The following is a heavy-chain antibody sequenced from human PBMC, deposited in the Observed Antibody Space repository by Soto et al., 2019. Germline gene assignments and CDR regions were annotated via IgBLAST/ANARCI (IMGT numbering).Heavy chain of an antibody. CDR3: ARTIRAGESHKSDY. D-gene: IGHD2-21*01. J-gene: IGHJ4*02. CDR2: ARNKANSYTT. V-gene: IGHV3-72*01. CDR1: GFTFSDHY. Sequence: EVQLVGSGGGLVQPGGSLRLSCVVSGFTFSDHYMDWVRQAPGKGLERVGRARNKANSYTTEYAASVQGRFTVSRDDSENSMSLQMNRLKSEDTAVYYCARTIRAGESHKSDYWSQGAPVTVSS.